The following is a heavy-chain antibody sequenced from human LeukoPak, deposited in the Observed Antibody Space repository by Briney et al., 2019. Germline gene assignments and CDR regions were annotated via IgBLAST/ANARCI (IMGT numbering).Heavy chain of an antibody. CDR3: ARASLGIPGMDV. CDR2: INHSGST. V-gene: IGHV4-34*01. J-gene: IGHJ6*02. CDR1: GGSFSGYY. Sequence: PSETLSLTCAVYGGSFSGYYWSWIRQPPGKGLEWIGEINHSGSTNYNPSLKSRVTISVDTSKNQFSLKLSSVTAADTAVYYCARASLGIPGMDVWGQGTTVTVSS. D-gene: IGHD2-21*01.